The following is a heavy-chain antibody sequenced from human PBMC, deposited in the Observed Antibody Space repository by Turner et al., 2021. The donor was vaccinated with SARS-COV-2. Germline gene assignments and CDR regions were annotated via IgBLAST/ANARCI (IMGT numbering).Heavy chain of an antibody. V-gene: IGHV3-30*04. J-gene: IGHJ4*02. CDR2: ISYHGSNK. CDR3: ASTSSSSWYFDY. CDR1: GFTFSSYA. Sequence: QVQLVESGGGVVQPGRSLRLSCAASGFTFSSYAMHWVRQAPGKGLEWVAVISYHGSNKYYADSVKGRFTISRDNSKNTLYLQMNSLRAEDTAVYYCASTSSSSWYFDYWGQGTLVTVSS. D-gene: IGHD6-13*01.